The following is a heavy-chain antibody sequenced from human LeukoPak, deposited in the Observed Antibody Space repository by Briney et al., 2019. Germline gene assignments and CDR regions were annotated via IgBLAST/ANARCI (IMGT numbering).Heavy chain of an antibody. CDR2: IYYSGST. V-gene: IGHV4-39*07. D-gene: IGHD3-16*01. J-gene: IGHJ6*03. CDR3: ARLRGGALYDYYYIDV. Sequence: SETLSLTCTVSGGSISSSSYYWGWIRQPPGKGLEWIGSIYYSGSTNYNPSLKSRVTISVDTSKNQFSLKLSSVTAADTAVYYCARLRGGALYDYYYIDVWGKGTTVTISS. CDR1: GGSISSSSYY.